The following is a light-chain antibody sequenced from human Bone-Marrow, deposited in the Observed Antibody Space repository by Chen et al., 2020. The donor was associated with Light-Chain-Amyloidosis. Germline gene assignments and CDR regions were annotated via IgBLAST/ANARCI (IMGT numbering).Light chain of an antibody. J-gene: IGLJ2*01. CDR1: DLPTKY. CDR2: RDT. V-gene: IGLV3-25*03. Sequence: SYELTQPPSVSVSPGQTARITCSGDDLPTKYAYGYQQKPGQAPVLVIHRDTERPSGISERFSGSSSGPTATLTISGVPAEDEADYHCQSADSSGTSEVIFGGGNKLTVL. CDR3: QSADSSGTSEVI.